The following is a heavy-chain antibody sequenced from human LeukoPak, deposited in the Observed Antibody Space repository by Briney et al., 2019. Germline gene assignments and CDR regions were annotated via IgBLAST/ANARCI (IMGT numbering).Heavy chain of an antibody. J-gene: IGHJ5*02. CDR2: MNPNSGNT. Sequence: ASVKVPCKASGYTFTSYDINWVRQATGQGLEWMGWMNPNSGNTGYAQKFQGRVTMTRNTSISTAYMELSRLRSDDTAVYYCARVTRNRPSRTYNWFDPWGQGTLVTVSS. CDR3: ARVTRNRPSRTYNWFDP. CDR1: GYTFTSYD. D-gene: IGHD1-14*01. V-gene: IGHV1-8*01.